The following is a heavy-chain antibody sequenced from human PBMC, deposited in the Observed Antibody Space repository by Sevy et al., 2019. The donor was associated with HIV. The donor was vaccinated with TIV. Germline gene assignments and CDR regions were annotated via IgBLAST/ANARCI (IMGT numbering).Heavy chain of an antibody. D-gene: IGHD2-2*01. CDR2: INHSGST. CDR1: GGSFSGYY. Sequence: SETLSLTCAVYGGSFSGYYWSWIRQPPGKGLEWIGEINHSGSTNYNPSLKSRVTISVDTSKNQFCLKLSSVTAADTAVYYCARGRGICSSTSCYLRYYYYGMDVWGQGTTVTVSS. J-gene: IGHJ6*02. V-gene: IGHV4-34*01. CDR3: ARGRGICSSTSCYLRYYYYGMDV.